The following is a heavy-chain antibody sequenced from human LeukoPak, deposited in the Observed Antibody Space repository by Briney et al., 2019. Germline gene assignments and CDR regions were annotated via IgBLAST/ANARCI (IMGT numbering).Heavy chain of an antibody. D-gene: IGHD2-2*01. J-gene: IGHJ6*02. CDR1: GYSFTSYW. V-gene: IGHV5-51*01. CDR3: ARRAGNAAAQYYYYYYGMDV. Sequence: GESLKISCKGSGYSFTSYWIGWVRQLPGKGLEWMGIIYPGDSDTRYSPSFQGQVTISADKSISTAYLQWSSLKASGTAMYYCARRAGNAAAQYYYYYYGMDVWGQGTTVTVSS. CDR2: IYPGDSDT.